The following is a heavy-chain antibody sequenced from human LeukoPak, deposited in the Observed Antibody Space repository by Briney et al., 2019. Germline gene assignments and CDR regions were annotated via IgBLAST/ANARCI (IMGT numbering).Heavy chain of an antibody. D-gene: IGHD3-3*01. V-gene: IGHV1-18*01. CDR2: ISAYNGNT. CDR3: ARENPYYDFWSGTRYYYGMDV. Sequence: GASVKVSCKASGYTFTSYGISWVRQAPGQGLEWMGWISAYNGNTNYAQKLQGRVTMTTDTSTSTAYMELRSLRSDDTAVYYCARENPYYDFWSGTRYYYGMDVWGQGTTVTVSS. CDR1: GYTFTSYG. J-gene: IGHJ6*02.